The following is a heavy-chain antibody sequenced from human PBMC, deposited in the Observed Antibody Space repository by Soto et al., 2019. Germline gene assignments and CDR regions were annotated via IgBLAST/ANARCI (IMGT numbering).Heavy chain of an antibody. Sequence: SETLSLTCTVSGGSMSRGDYYWSWIRQPPGKGLEWIGFIYHTGSTYYSPSLKNRVAISVDTSKNQFSLKLSSVTAADTAVYYCARLVDTAMFSWGQGTLVTVSS. CDR1: GGSMSRGDYY. D-gene: IGHD5-18*01. CDR2: IYHTGST. J-gene: IGHJ5*02. CDR3: ARLVDTAMFS. V-gene: IGHV4-30-4*01.